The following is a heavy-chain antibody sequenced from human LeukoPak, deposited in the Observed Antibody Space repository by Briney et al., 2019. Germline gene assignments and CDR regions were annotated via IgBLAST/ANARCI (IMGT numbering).Heavy chain of an antibody. CDR1: GGSISSYY. V-gene: IGHV4-59*01. D-gene: IGHD3-22*01. CDR2: IYYSGST. J-gene: IGHJ4*02. Sequence: SETLSLTCTVSGGSISSYYWGWIRQPPGKGLEWIGSIYYSGSTNYNPSLKSRLTISVDTSKNQFSLTLRSVTAADTAVYYCASHYYDSSGYYYPFDFWGQGTLVTVSS. CDR3: ASHYYDSSGYYYPFDF.